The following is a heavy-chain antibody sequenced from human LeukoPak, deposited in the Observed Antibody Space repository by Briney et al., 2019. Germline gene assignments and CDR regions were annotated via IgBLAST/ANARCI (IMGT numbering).Heavy chain of an antibody. D-gene: IGHD1-26*01. Sequence: AGESLKISCKGSGYSFTSYWIGWVRQMPGKGLEWMGIIYPGDSDTRYSPSFQGQVTISADKSISTAYLQWSSLKASDTAMYYCARYLSRVVGAQGQYYFDYWGQGTLVTVSS. CDR2: IYPGDSDT. J-gene: IGHJ4*02. CDR3: ARYLSRVVGAQGQYYFDY. CDR1: GYSFTSYW. V-gene: IGHV5-51*01.